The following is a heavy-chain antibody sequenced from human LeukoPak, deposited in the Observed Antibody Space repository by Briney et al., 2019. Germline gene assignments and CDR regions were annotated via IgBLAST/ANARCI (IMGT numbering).Heavy chain of an antibody. CDR3: ASAGGTSPTLDY. D-gene: IGHD6-25*01. V-gene: IGHV4-59*01. Sequence: PSETLSLTCTVSGASISSYYWSWIRRPPGKGLEWIGYIYYSGNTNYNPSLKSRVTISIDTSKSQVSLRLSAVTAADTAVYFCASAGGTSPTLDYWGRGALVTVSS. CDR2: IYYSGNT. CDR1: GASISSYY. J-gene: IGHJ4*02.